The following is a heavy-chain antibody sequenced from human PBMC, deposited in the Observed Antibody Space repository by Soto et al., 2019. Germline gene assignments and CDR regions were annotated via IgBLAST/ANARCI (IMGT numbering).Heavy chain of an antibody. J-gene: IGHJ6*03. Sequence: SETLSLTCTVSGGSISNYYWSWIRQPPGKGLEWIGYIYYNGNTKYNPSLKSRVTISVDTPKNQFSLKLSSVTAADTAVYFCARVDTMVRGVYYYFYYYMDVWGKGTTVTVSS. CDR1: GGSISNYY. CDR3: ARVDTMVRGVYYYFYYYMDV. V-gene: IGHV4-59*01. D-gene: IGHD3-10*01. CDR2: IYYNGNT.